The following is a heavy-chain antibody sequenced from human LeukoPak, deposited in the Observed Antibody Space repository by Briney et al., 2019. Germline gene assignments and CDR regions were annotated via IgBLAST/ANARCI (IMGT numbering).Heavy chain of an antibody. D-gene: IGHD2-15*01. CDR1: GYSFTGYY. V-gene: IGHV1-2*02. CDR3: ARHGGRLADAFDI. Sequence: ASVQVSCRASGYSFTGYYLHWVRQAPGHGLEWVGWINPNSGGTNYAQKFQGSVTMTRDTSINTASMELNKLRSGDTAVYYCARHGGRLADAFDIWGQGTMVTVSS. J-gene: IGHJ3*02. CDR2: INPNSGGT.